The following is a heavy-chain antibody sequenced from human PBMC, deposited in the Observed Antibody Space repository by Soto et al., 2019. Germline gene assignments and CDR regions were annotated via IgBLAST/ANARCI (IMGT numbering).Heavy chain of an antibody. V-gene: IGHV3-30-3*01. CDR1: GFTFSSYA. CDR3: AREGPLRVGYYCGMDV. J-gene: IGHJ6*02. Sequence: QVQLVESGGGVVQPGSSLRLSCAASGFTFSSYAMHWVRQAPGKGLEWVAVISYDGSNKYYADSVKGRFTISRDISKNTLYLQMNSLRAEDTAVYYCAREGPLRVGYYCGMDVWGQGTTVTVSS. D-gene: IGHD3-16*01. CDR2: ISYDGSNK.